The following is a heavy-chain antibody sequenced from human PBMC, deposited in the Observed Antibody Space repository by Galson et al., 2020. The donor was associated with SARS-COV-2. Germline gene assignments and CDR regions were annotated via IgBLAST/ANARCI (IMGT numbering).Heavy chain of an antibody. J-gene: IGHJ4*02. Sequence: GESLKISCLASGFSFSSYTMGWVRQGPGEGLEWVSRIRGSGGDTGYAGSVKGRFTISRDNSKNTLYLQMNSLRAEDTATYYCAKGFSDGITAADSWGQGTLVTVSS. D-gene: IGHD6-13*01. CDR3: AKGFSDGITAADS. CDR2: IRGSGGDT. V-gene: IGHV3-23*01. CDR1: GFSFSSYT.